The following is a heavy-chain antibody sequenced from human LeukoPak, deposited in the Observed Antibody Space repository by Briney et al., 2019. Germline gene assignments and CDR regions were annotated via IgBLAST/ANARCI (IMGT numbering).Heavy chain of an antibody. D-gene: IGHD7-27*01. J-gene: IGHJ4*02. CDR2: VRGSDDIT. V-gene: IGHV3-23*01. CDR1: AFTFSSYA. Sequence: GGSLRLSCAASAFTFSSYAMSWVRQAPRKGLEWVSFVRGSDDITYYADSVKGRFTISKDNSKKTLYLQMTSLRAEDTAVYSGARGGAATGGRFDYWGQGILVTVSS. CDR3: ARGGAATGGRFDY.